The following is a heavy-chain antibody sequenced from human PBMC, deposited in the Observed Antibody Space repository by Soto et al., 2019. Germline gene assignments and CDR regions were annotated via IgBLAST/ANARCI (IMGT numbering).Heavy chain of an antibody. Sequence: EVPLLESGGGLVQPGGSLRLSCAASGFTFSSYAMNWVRQAPEKGLEWVSVISGSGGSTYYTDSVKGRFTISRDNSKYTLSLQMTILRAEDTAVYDCARRSSSWYFDCLVQGTRVTVSS. D-gene: IGHD6-13*01. V-gene: IGHV3-23*01. CDR1: GFTFSSYA. CDR3: ARRSSSWYFDC. CDR2: ISGSGGST. J-gene: IGHJ4*02.